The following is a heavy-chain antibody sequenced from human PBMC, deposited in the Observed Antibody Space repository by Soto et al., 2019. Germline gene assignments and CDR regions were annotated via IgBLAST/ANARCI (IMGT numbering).Heavy chain of an antibody. D-gene: IGHD5-12*01. CDR1: GGSISSGGYY. CDR2: IYYSGST. J-gene: IGHJ5*02. CDR3: ARDGGDGYNSANWFDP. V-gene: IGHV4-31*03. Sequence: PSETLSLTCTVSGGSISSGGYYWSWIRQHPGKGLEWIGYIYYSGSTYYDPSLKSRVTISVDTSKNQFSLKLSSVTAAGTAVYYCARDGGDGYNSANWFDPWGQGTLVTVSS.